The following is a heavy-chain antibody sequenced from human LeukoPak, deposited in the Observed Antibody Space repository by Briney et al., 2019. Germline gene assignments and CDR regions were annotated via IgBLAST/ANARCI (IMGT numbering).Heavy chain of an antibody. CDR2: IYPGDSDA. Sequence: GESLKISCKGSGYSSTSYWIGWVRQMPGKGLEWMGIIYPGDSDARYSPSFQGQVTISADKSISTAYLHWSSLKASDTAMYYCARWLGYCSSTSCYQPFDYWGQGTLVTVSS. CDR1: GYSSTSYW. CDR3: ARWLGYCSSTSCYQPFDY. J-gene: IGHJ4*02. D-gene: IGHD2-2*01. V-gene: IGHV5-51*01.